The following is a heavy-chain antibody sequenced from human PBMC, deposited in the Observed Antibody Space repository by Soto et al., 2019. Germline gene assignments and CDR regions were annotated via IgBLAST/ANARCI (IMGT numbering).Heavy chain of an antibody. CDR1: GGSISSGGYY. Sequence: ASETLSLTCTVSGGSISSGGYYWSWIRQHPGKGLEWIGYIYYSGSTYYNPSLKSRVTISVDTSKNQFSLKLSSVTAADTAVYYCARDSPHYYDSSGYLSVGMDVWGQGTTVTVSS. V-gene: IGHV4-31*03. CDR2: IYYSGST. J-gene: IGHJ6*02. CDR3: ARDSPHYYDSSGYLSVGMDV. D-gene: IGHD3-22*01.